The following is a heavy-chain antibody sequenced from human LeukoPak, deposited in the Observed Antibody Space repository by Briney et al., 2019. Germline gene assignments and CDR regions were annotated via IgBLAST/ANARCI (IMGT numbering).Heavy chain of an antibody. V-gene: IGHV2-70*11. CDR2: IDWDDDK. Sequence: SGPALVKPTQTLTLTCTFSGFSLSPSGMCVNWIRQPPGKALEWLARIDWDDDKYYSTSLKTRLTISTDTSKNQVVLTMTNMDPVDTATYYCARWSRWASAADYWGQGTLVTVSS. CDR1: GFSLSPSGMC. CDR3: ARWSRWASAADY. D-gene: IGHD4-23*01. J-gene: IGHJ4*02.